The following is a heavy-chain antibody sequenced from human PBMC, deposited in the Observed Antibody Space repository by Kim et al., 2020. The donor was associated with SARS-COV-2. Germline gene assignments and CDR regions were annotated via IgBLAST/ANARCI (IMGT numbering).Heavy chain of an antibody. Sequence: GGSLRLSCAASGFTFSSYSMNWVRQAPGKGLEWVSSISSSSSYIYYADSVKGRFTISRDNAKNSLYLQMNSLRAEDTAVYYCARGSMYSGSYYYYGMDVWGQGTTVTVSS. CDR2: ISSSSSYI. CDR3: ARGSMYSGSYYYYGMDV. V-gene: IGHV3-21*01. J-gene: IGHJ6*02. CDR1: GFTFSSYS. D-gene: IGHD1-26*01.